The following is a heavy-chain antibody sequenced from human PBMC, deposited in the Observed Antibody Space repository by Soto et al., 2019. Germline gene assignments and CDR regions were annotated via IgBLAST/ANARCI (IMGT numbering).Heavy chain of an antibody. CDR3: ASRDPGTSVDY. D-gene: IGHD1-7*01. V-gene: IGHV4-4*02. Sequence: ETLSLTCAVSGGSFTSNNWWTWVRQPPGQGLEWIGEIYRTRSTNYNPSLKSRVTISLDKSENQFSLKVTSLTAADTAVYYCASRDPGTSVDYWGQGTLVTVSS. CDR1: GGSFTSNNW. J-gene: IGHJ4*02. CDR2: IYRTRST.